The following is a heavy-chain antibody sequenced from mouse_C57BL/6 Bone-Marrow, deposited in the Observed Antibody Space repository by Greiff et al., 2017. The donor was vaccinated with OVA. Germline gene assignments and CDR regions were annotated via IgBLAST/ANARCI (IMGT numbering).Heavy chain of an antibody. CDR1: EYEFPSHD. CDR3: ARQGSSIDWFDY. Sequence: DVHLVESGGGLVQPGESLKLSCESNEYEFPSHDMSWVRKTPEKRLELVAAINSDGGSTYYPDTMERRFIISRDNTKKTLYLQRSRLRSENTDMYDCARQGSSIDWFDYWGQGTLVTVSA. CDR2: INSDGGST. V-gene: IGHV5-2*01. J-gene: IGHJ3*01. D-gene: IGHD1-1*01.